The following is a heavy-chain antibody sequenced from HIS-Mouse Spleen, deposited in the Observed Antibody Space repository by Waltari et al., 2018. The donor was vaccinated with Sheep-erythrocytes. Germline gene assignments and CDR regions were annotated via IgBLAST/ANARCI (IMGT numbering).Heavy chain of an antibody. Sequence: QVQLVQSGAEVKKPGSSVEVSCKASGGTFSSYAISWVRQAPGQGLEWMGRSIPILGIANYEQKFQGRVTITADKSTSTAYMELSSLRSEDTAVYYCAQTGATTPHFDYWGQGTLVTVSS. CDR3: AQTGATTPHFDY. CDR1: GGTFSSYA. V-gene: IGHV1-69*04. CDR2: SIPILGIA. J-gene: IGHJ4*02. D-gene: IGHD1-26*01.